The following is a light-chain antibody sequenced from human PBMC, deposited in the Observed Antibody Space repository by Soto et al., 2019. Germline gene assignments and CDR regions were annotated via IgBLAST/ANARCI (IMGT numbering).Light chain of an antibody. J-gene: IGKJ1*01. V-gene: IGKV3-20*01. CDR1: RDVSSGL. Sequence: WTQSPVTLYWSGGERATLSCRTSRDVSSGLLAWYQQKPGQAPRLLIYGASSRATGIPDRFSGSGSGTDFTLTINRLEPEDFAVYYCQQYGSSPRTFGQGTKVDIK. CDR2: GAS. CDR3: QQYGSSPRT.